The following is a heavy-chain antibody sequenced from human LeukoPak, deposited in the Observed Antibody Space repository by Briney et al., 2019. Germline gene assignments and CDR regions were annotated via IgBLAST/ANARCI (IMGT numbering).Heavy chain of an antibody. CDR3: ARFPTGFDY. J-gene: IGHJ4*02. CDR2: TKEDGSEK. Sequence: GGSLRLSCAASGFTFSNFWMSWVRQAPGRGLEWEASTKEDGSEKYYVDSVKGRFTISRDNAKDSLYLQINSLRAEDTAMYYCARFPTGFDYWGQGTLVTVSS. D-gene: IGHD4-17*01. V-gene: IGHV3-7*05. CDR1: GFTFSNFW.